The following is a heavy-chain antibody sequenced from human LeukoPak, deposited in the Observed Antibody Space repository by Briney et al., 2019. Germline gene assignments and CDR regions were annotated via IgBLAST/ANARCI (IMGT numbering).Heavy chain of an antibody. Sequence: ASVKVSCKASGYTFTSYGISWVRQAPGQGLEWMGWISAYNGNTNYAQKLQGRVTMTTDTSTSTAHMELRSLRSDDTAVYYCARGHTYDFWSGYPTNLDYWGQGTLVTVSS. D-gene: IGHD3-3*01. CDR2: ISAYNGNT. J-gene: IGHJ4*02. V-gene: IGHV1-18*01. CDR1: GYTFTSYG. CDR3: ARGHTYDFWSGYPTNLDY.